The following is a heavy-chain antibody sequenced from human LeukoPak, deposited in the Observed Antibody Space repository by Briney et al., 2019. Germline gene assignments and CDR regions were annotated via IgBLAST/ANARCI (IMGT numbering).Heavy chain of an antibody. CDR1: GGSISSSSYY. CDR2: IYYSGST. V-gene: IGHV4-39*07. J-gene: IGHJ4*02. Sequence: SETLSLTCTVSGGSISSSSYYWGWIRQPPGKGLEWIGSIYYSGSTNYNPSLKSRVTISVDTSKNQFSLKLSSVTAADTAVYYCARRSSSDFDYWGQGTLVTVSS. D-gene: IGHD6-13*01. CDR3: ARRSSSDFDY.